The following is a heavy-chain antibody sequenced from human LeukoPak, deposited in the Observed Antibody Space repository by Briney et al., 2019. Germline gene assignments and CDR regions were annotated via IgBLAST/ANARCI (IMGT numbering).Heavy chain of an antibody. J-gene: IGHJ6*02. V-gene: IGHV3-23*01. CDR2: ISGSGGDT. CDR3: AKAVWFGEFDYYFFGLDV. CDR1: GFTFSSYS. Sequence: GGSLRLSCAASGFTFSSYSMNWVRQAPGKGLEWVSAISGSGGDTYHADSVKGRFTFSRDNSKNTLYLQMNSLRPEDTALYYCAKAVWFGEFDYYFFGLDVWGQGTTVTVSS. D-gene: IGHD3-10*01.